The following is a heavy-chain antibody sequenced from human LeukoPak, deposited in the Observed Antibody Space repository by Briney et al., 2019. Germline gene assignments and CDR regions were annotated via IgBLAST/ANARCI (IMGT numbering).Heavy chain of an antibody. J-gene: IGHJ5*02. CDR1: GGFISSYS. Sequence: PSETLSLTCTVSGGFISSYSWSWIRQDAGKGLEWIGRIYTSGGTNYNPSLKSRVTMSVDTSKNQFSLNLSSVTAADTAVYYCARGVASTGIGWFDPWGQGTLVTVSS. CDR2: IYTSGGT. V-gene: IGHV4-4*07. CDR3: ARGVASTGIGWFDP. D-gene: IGHD6-13*01.